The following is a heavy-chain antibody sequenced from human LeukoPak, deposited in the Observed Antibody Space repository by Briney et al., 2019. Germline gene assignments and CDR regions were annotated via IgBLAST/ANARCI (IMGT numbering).Heavy chain of an antibody. J-gene: IGHJ3*02. CDR1: GYTFTGYY. CDR3: AREGCSSSSCRDGFDI. V-gene: IGHV1-2*06. D-gene: IGHD2-2*01. CDR2: INPKSGAT. Sequence: ASVKVSCKASGYTFTGYYMHWLRQAPGQGPEWMGRINPKSGATNSAQSFQGRVTMTRDTSISTAYMELSRLRSDDTAVFYCAREGCSSSSCRDGFDIWGQGTMVTVS.